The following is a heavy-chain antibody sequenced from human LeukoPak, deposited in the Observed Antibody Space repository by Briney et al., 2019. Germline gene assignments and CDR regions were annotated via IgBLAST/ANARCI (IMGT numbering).Heavy chain of an antibody. V-gene: IGHV3-33*01. CDR1: GFTFSSYG. D-gene: IGHD6-19*01. Sequence: GGSLRLSCAASGFTFSSYGMHWVRQAPGKGLEWVAVIWYDGSNKYYADSVKGRFTISRDNSKNTLYLQMDSLRAEDTVVYYCARERIAVAGDYYFDYWGQGTLVTVSS. CDR2: IWYDGSNK. J-gene: IGHJ4*02. CDR3: ARERIAVAGDYYFDY.